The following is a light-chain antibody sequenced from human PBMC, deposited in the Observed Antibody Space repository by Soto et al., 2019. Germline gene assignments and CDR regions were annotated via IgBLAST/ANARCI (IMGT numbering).Light chain of an antibody. CDR2: DAS. CDR1: QSVSSY. Sequence: EIVLTQSPTTLSLSPGERATLSCRASQSVSSYLAWYQQKPGQAPRLLIYDASNRATGIPARFSGSGSGTDFTLTISSLEPEDFALYYCQQRSNLYTFGQGTKLEIK. J-gene: IGKJ2*01. V-gene: IGKV3-11*01. CDR3: QQRSNLYT.